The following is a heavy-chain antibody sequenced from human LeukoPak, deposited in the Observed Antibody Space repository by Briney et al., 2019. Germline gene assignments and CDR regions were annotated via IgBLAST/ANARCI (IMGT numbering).Heavy chain of an antibody. CDR2: ISSSHSTI. CDR3: ARLYYQLLPYFDY. CDR1: GFRFNDYY. Sequence: PGGSLRLSCAASGFRFNDYYMSWIRQAPGKELEWIGYISSSHSTIYYADSMKGRFTISRDNAENTLYLQMINLRAEDTAVYYCARLYYQLLPYFDYWGQGTLVTVAS. D-gene: IGHD3-10*01. V-gene: IGHV3-11*04. J-gene: IGHJ4*02.